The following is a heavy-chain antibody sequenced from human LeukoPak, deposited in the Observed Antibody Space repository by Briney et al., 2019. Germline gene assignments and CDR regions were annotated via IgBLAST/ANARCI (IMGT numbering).Heavy chain of an antibody. V-gene: IGHV4-34*01. CDR1: GGSFSGYY. CDR2: INHSGST. D-gene: IGHD2-2*01. CDR3: ARLGGYCSSTSCYWDENYFDY. Sequence: SETLSLTCAVYGGSFSGYYWSWIRQPPGKGLEWIGEINHSGSTNYNPSLKSRVTISVDTSKNQFSLKLSSVTAADTAVYYCARLGGYCSSTSCYWDENYFDYWGQGTLVTVSS. J-gene: IGHJ4*02.